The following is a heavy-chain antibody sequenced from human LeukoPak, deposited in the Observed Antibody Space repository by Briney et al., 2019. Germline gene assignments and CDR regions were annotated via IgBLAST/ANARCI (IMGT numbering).Heavy chain of an antibody. CDR1: GYTFTSYY. Sequence: ASVKVSCKASGYTFTSYYMHWVRQAPGQGLEWMGGIIPIFGTANYAQKFQGRVTITADESTSTAYMELSSLRSEDTAVYYCARDQTEYYYDSSGYPIFDYWGQGTLVTVSS. D-gene: IGHD3-22*01. J-gene: IGHJ4*02. CDR3: ARDQTEYYYDSSGYPIFDY. CDR2: IIPIFGTA. V-gene: IGHV1-69*13.